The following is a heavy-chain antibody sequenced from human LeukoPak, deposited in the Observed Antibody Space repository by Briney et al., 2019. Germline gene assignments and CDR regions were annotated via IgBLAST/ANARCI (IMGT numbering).Heavy chain of an antibody. Sequence: SETLSLTCTVSGGSNSSGDYYWSWIRQPPGKGLEWIGYIYYSGSTCYNPSLKSRVTISVDTSKNQFSLKLSSVTAADTAVYYCARVRVFYSYFDYWGQGTLVTVSS. J-gene: IGHJ4*02. CDR2: IYYSGST. CDR3: ARVRVFYSYFDY. D-gene: IGHD4-11*01. V-gene: IGHV4-30-4*01. CDR1: GGSNSSGDYY.